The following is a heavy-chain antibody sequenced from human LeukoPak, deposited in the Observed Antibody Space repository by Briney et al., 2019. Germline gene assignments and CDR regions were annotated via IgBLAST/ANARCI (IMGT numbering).Heavy chain of an antibody. Sequence: PSETLSLTCTVSGGSISSSTYYWGWIRQPPGEGLEWIGSIYYSGSTYYNPSLKSRVTISVDTSKNQFSLKLSSVTAADTAVYYCARQPPYYYGSGSYVGYFDYWGQGTPVTVSS. D-gene: IGHD3-10*01. CDR3: ARQPPYYYGSGSYVGYFDY. J-gene: IGHJ4*02. CDR1: GGSISSSTYY. V-gene: IGHV4-39*01. CDR2: IYYSGST.